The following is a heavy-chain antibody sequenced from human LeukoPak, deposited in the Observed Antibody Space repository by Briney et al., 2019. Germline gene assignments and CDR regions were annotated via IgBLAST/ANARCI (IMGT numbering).Heavy chain of an antibody. CDR1: GFTFSSYG. D-gene: IGHD6-19*01. CDR2: IRYDGSNK. V-gene: IGHV3-30*02. J-gene: IGHJ4*02. CDR3: AKSFSIAVAGD. Sequence: GSLRLSCAASGFTFSSYGMHWVRQAPGKGLEWVAFIRYDGSNKYYADSVKGRFTISRDNSKNTLYLQMNRLRVEDTAVYYCAKSFSIAVAGDWGQGTLVTVSS.